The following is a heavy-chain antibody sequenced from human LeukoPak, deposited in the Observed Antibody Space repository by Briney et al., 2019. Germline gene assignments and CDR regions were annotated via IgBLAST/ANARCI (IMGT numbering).Heavy chain of an antibody. D-gene: IGHD5-24*01. CDR1: GFTFGSCW. Sequence: PGGSLRLSCAASGFTFGSCWMNWVRQTPGKGLEWVANINQDGSQKFYVDSVKGRFTISRDNAQNSLYLQMSGLRTEDTAMYYCVRDADFYKGDYWGQGTLVTVSS. V-gene: IGHV3-7*03. CDR2: INQDGSQK. CDR3: VRDADFYKGDY. J-gene: IGHJ4*02.